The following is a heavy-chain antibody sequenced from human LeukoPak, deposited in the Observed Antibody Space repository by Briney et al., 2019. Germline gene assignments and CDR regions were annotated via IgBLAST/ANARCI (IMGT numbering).Heavy chain of an antibody. Sequence: SETLSLTCTVSGGSISSGGYYWSWIRQHPGKGLEWIGYMYYSGSTYYNPSLKSRFTISLDTSKSQFSLKLSSVTAADTAVYYCARVSSGVFDIWGQGTMVTVSS. J-gene: IGHJ3*02. CDR2: MYYSGST. V-gene: IGHV4-31*03. CDR1: GGSISSGGYY. CDR3: ARVSSGVFDI. D-gene: IGHD2-15*01.